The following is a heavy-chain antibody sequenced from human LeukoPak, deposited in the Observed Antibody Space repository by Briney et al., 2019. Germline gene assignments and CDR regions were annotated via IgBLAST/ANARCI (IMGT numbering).Heavy chain of an antibody. J-gene: IGHJ4*02. CDR3: ARDPDYGDKDY. CDR1: GYSISSGYY. CDR2: IYHSGST. Sequence: SETLSLTCTVSGYSISSGYYWGWIRQPPGKGLEWIGSIYHSGSTYYNPSLKSRVTISVDTSKNQFSLKLSSVTAADTAVYYCARDPDYGDKDYWGQGTLVTVSS. V-gene: IGHV4-38-2*02. D-gene: IGHD4-17*01.